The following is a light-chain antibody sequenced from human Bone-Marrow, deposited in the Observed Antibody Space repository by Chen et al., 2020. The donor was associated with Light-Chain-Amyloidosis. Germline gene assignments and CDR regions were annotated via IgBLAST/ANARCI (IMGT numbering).Light chain of an antibody. CDR1: RSSIGTNT. V-gene: IGLV1-44*01. J-gene: IGLJ2*01. Sequence: QSVLTQPPSASGTPGQRVTTSCSGSRSSIGTNTVNWYQQFPGTAPKLLIYFNSQRPSGVPDRFSGSKSGTSASLAISGLQSDDEADYFCAAWDDGLNGVLFGGGTKLTVL. CDR2: FNS. CDR3: AAWDDGLNGVL.